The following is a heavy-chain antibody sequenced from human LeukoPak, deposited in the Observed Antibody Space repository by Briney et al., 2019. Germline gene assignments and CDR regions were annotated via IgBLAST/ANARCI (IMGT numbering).Heavy chain of an antibody. D-gene: IGHD3-10*01. V-gene: IGHV1-69*10. CDR1: GGTFSSHA. CDR2: IIPILDIT. Sequence: GASVKVSCKASGGTFSSHAMSWVRQAPGQGLEWMGGIIPILDITNYAQKFQGRVTMTRDTSTSTVYMELSSLRSEDTAVYYCARDLRRSITMVRGVIITPLRYWGQGTLVTVSS. CDR3: ARDLRRSITMVRGVIITPLRY. J-gene: IGHJ4*02.